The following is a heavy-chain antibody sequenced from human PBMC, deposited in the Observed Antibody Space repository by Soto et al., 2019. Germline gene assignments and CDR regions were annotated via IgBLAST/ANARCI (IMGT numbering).Heavy chain of an antibody. CDR1: GFTFSSYG. Sequence: GGSLRLSCAASGFTFSSYGMHWVRQAPGKGLEWVAVIWYDGSNKYYADSVKRRFTISRDNSKNTLYLQMNSLRAEDTAVYYCARDSGLLYYYYYGMDVRGQGTTVTVSS. CDR2: IWYDGSNK. J-gene: IGHJ6*02. CDR3: ARDSGLLYYYYYGMDV. V-gene: IGHV3-33*01. D-gene: IGHD2-15*01.